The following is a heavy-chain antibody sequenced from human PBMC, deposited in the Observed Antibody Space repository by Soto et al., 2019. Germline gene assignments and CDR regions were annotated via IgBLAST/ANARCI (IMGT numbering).Heavy chain of an antibody. Sequence: QVQLVQSGAEVRKPGSSVKVSCKASGGTFTTYDISWVRQAPGQGLEWMGGIIPLFDATKYAQKFQGRVTITADKSTGTAYMELSSLRSEDTAMYYCASDLSSSWYNGTFYFDYWGQGTLVTVSS. J-gene: IGHJ4*02. V-gene: IGHV1-69*06. CDR1: GGTFTTYD. CDR2: IIPLFDAT. D-gene: IGHD6-19*01. CDR3: ASDLSSSWYNGTFYFDY.